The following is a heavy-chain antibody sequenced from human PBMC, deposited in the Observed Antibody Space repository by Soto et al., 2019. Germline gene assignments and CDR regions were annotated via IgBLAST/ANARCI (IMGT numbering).Heavy chain of an antibody. J-gene: IGHJ4*02. Sequence: GASVKVSCKASGNSFTTYSLHWVRQAPGQSLEWMGWFDAGNRITKFSQKFQGRITISRDTSASTAYMEVRSLRSEDTAIDFCAGHASGSYLGNWGQGTPVTVSS. V-gene: IGHV1-3*01. CDR3: AGHASGSYLGN. D-gene: IGHD3-10*01. CDR1: GNSFTTYS. CDR2: FDAGNRIT.